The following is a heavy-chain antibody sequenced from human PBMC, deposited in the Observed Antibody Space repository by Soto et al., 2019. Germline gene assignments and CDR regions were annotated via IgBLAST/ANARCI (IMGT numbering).Heavy chain of an antibody. V-gene: IGHV4-30-4*01. CDR2: IYYSGTT. CDR3: ATYILATSRFDP. J-gene: IGHJ5*02. CDR1: GGSISNGAYY. D-gene: IGHD5-12*01. Sequence: SETLSLTCTVSGGSISNGAYYWSWIRQPPGKGLEWIGYIYYSGTTYYNPSLKSRVTISVDTSKNQFSLKLTSVTAADTAVYYCATYILATSRFDPWGQGTLVTVSS.